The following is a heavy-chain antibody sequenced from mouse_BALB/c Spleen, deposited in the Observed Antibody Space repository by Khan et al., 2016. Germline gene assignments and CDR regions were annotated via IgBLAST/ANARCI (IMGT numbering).Heavy chain of an antibody. D-gene: IGHD1-2*01. J-gene: IGHJ3*01. CDR2: IDPANGNT. Sequence: VQLQQSGAELVKPGASVKLSCTASGFNIKDTYMHWVKLRPEQGLEWIGRIDPANGNTKYDPKFQGKATITADTSSNTAYLQLSSLRSEDTAVYYCAPYGRGFAYWGQGTLVTVSA. V-gene: IGHV14-3*02. CDR3: APYGRGFAY. CDR1: GFNIKDTY.